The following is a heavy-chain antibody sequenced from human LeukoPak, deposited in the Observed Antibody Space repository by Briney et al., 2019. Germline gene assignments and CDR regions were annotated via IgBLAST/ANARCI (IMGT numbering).Heavy chain of an antibody. Sequence: PGGSLRLSCAASEFTFNYYGMQWVRQAPGKGLEWVAFIRYDGSYKHYADSVEGRFTISRDNSKNTLYLQMNSLRAEDTAVYYCAKGLRHVNSPDYWGQGTLVTVSS. J-gene: IGHJ4*02. CDR2: IRYDGSYK. D-gene: IGHD4-11*01. CDR1: EFTFNYYG. CDR3: AKGLRHVNSPDY. V-gene: IGHV3-30*02.